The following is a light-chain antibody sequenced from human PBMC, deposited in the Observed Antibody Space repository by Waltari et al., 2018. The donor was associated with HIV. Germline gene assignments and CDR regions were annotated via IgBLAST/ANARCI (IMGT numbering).Light chain of an antibody. V-gene: IGLV2-8*01. Sequence: QSALTQPPSASGSPGQSVTISCTGTRNDVGNYAYVSWYQQHPGKAPKLLIDEVNQRPSGVPDRFSGSKSDNTASLTVSGLQAEDEADYYCSSYAGRNNRLVFGGGTKLTVL. CDR3: SSYAGRNNRLV. CDR1: RNDVGNYAY. J-gene: IGLJ2*01. CDR2: EVN.